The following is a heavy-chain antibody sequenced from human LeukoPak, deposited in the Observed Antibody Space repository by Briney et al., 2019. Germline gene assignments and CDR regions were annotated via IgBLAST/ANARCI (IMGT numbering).Heavy chain of an antibody. CDR2: ISGTGGLT. V-gene: IGHV3-23*01. J-gene: IGHJ4*02. D-gene: IGHD5-12*01. CDR1: GFTFSNFA. Sequence: PGGSLRLSCAASGFTFSNFALNWVRQAPGKGLEWVSAISGTGGLTYYSDSVKGRFTISRDNSKNALYLQMNSLRAEDTAVYYCAKDLDGYNYFFDHWGQGTLVTVSS. CDR3: AKDLDGYNYFFDH.